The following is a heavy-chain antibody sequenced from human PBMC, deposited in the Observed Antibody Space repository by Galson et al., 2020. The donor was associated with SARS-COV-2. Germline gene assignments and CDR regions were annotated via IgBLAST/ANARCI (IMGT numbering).Heavy chain of an antibody. V-gene: IGHV2-70*11. CDR3: ARSDGRGFRVNF. CDR1: GLSLSTTGMC. J-gene: IGHJ4*02. Sequence: ESGPTLAKPTQTLTLNHPFSGLSLSTTGMCVSWIRQPPGKALEWLARIDWDGEEHYSTSLKTRLTVSKDTSKNQVVLTVTSMDPVDTATYYCARSDGRGFRVNFWGKGTLV. CDR2: IDWDGEE. D-gene: IGHD5-12*01.